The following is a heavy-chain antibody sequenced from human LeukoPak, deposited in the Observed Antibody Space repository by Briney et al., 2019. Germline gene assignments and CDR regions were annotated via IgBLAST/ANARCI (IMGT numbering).Heavy chain of an antibody. Sequence: PSQTLSLTCTVSGGSISSGSYYWSWIRQPAGKGLEWIGRIYTSGSTNYSPSLKSRVTISVDTSKNQFSLKLSSVTAADTAVYYCARVRLTGDQYYYYYYYMDVWGKGTTVTVSS. V-gene: IGHV4-61*02. CDR2: IYTSGST. CDR3: ARVRLTGDQYYYYYYYMDV. CDR1: GGSISSGSYY. J-gene: IGHJ6*03. D-gene: IGHD7-27*01.